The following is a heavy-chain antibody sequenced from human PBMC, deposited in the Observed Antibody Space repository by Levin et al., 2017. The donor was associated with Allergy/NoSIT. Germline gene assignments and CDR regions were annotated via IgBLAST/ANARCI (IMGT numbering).Heavy chain of an antibody. CDR2: INAGDGST. CDR1: GYTFNTYA. J-gene: IGHJ6*02. D-gene: IGHD2-15*01. V-gene: IGHV1-3*01. CDR3: ARDTPLTNTPYYYGMDV. Sequence: PAASVKVSCKTSGYTFNTYAIHWVRQAPGQGLEWMGWINAGDGSTKYSQKFQGRVTITRDTSATTAYMELRSLTSEDTAVFYCARDTPLTNTPYYYGMDVWGQGTTVTVSS.